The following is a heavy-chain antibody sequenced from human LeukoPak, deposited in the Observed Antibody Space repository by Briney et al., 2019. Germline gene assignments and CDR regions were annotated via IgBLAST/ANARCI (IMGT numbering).Heavy chain of an antibody. J-gene: IGHJ6*02. V-gene: IGHV1-2*02. Sequence: GASVNVSCKASGYTFTGYYMHWVRQAPGQGIEWMGWINPNSGGTNYAQKFQGRVTMTRDTSISTAYMELSRLRSDDTAVYYCARRGGAGTTAYYYGMDVWGQGTTVTVSS. CDR2: INPNSGGT. CDR3: ARRGGAGTTAYYYGMDV. CDR1: GYTFTGYY. D-gene: IGHD1-7*01.